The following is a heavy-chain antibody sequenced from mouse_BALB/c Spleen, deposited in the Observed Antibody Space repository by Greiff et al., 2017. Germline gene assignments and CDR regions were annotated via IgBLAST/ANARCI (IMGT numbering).Heavy chain of an antibody. CDR1: GFTFSSFG. CDR3: ARSRDWYFDV. V-gene: IGHV5-17*02. CDR2: ISSGSSTI. J-gene: IGHJ1*01. Sequence: VQLKESGGGLVQPGGSRKLSCAASGFTFSSFGMHWVRQAPEKGLEWVAYISSGSSTIYYADTVKGRFTISRDNPKNTLFLQMTSLRSEDTAMYYCARSRDWYFDVWGAGTTVTVSS.